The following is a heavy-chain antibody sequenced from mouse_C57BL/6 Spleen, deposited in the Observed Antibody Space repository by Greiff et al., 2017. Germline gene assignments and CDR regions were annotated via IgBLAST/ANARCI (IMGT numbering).Heavy chain of an antibody. CDR1: GYTFPNYW. D-gene: IGHD6-5*01. Sequence: QVQLQQSGAELVRPGTSVKMSCKASGYTFPNYWIGWAKQRPGHGLEWIGDIYPGGGYTNYNEKFKGKATLTADKSSSTAYMQFSSLTSEDSAIYYCARRYPLYYYAMDYWGQGTSVTVSS. CDR2: IYPGGGYT. J-gene: IGHJ4*01. V-gene: IGHV1-63*01. CDR3: ARRYPLYYYAMDY.